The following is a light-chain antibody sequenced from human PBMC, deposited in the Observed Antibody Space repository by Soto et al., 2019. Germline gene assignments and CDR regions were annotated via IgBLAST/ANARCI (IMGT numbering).Light chain of an antibody. Sequence: EIVLTQSPGTLSLSPGERATLSCRSSQTISYSYLAWYQQKPGQAPRLLIYGASIRATGIPDRFSGSGSGTDFTLTISRLEPEDFAAYYCQQYGNAPWTFGQGTKVDI. CDR1: QTISYSY. J-gene: IGKJ1*01. V-gene: IGKV3-20*01. CDR2: GAS. CDR3: QQYGNAPWT.